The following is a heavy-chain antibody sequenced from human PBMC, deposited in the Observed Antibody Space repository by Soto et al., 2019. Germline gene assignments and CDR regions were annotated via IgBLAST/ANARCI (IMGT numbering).Heavy chain of an antibody. J-gene: IGHJ4*02. CDR3: ARRDRAMVYY. CDR1: GGTFSSYA. CDR2: IIPIFGTA. V-gene: IGHV1-69*13. D-gene: IGHD5-18*01. Sequence: VASVKVSCKASGGTFSSYAISWVRQAPGQGLEWMGGIIPIFGTANYAQKFQGRVTITADESTSTAYMELSSLRSEDTAVYYCARRDRAMVYYWGQGTLVTVSS.